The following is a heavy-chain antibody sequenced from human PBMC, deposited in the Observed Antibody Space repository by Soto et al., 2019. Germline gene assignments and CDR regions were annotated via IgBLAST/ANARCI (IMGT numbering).Heavy chain of an antibody. Sequence: QVQLVQSGAEVKKPGSSVKVSCKASGGTFSSYAISWVRQAPGQGLEWMGGIIPIFGTANYAQKFQGRVTITADEATSTAYMGLSSLRSEDTAVYYCARGHVWFEITNYFDYWGQGTLVTVSS. J-gene: IGHJ4*02. CDR2: IIPIFGTA. D-gene: IGHD3-10*01. CDR1: GGTFSSYA. CDR3: ARGHVWFEITNYFDY. V-gene: IGHV1-69*12.